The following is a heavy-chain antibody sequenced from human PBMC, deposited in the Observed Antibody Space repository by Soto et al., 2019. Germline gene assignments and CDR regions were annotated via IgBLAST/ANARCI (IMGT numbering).Heavy chain of an antibody. CDR3: AKDRLAGNFDY. V-gene: IGHV3-23*01. D-gene: IGHD6-6*01. Sequence: EVQLLDSGGGLVQPGGSLGLSCAASGFTFNNYAMNWVRQAPGMGLEWVATISNTGGGTYYADSVKGRFTISRDNSKNTLYLQMRSLRGEDTAVYYCAKDRLAGNFDYWGQGAQVTVSS. CDR2: ISNTGGGT. CDR1: GFTFNNYA. J-gene: IGHJ4*02.